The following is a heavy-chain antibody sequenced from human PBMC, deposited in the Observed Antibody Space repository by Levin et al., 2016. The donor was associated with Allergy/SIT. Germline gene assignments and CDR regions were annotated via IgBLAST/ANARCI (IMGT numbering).Heavy chain of an antibody. CDR3: ARYGRYSDWLHALDI. CDR1: GFALGSYW. D-gene: IGHD3-9*01. Sequence: GGSLRLSCTASGFALGSYWMHWVRQAPGKGLVWVSRINTDGSITDYADSVKGRFTMSRDEAKNTLYLQMNSLRAEDTAVYYCARYGRYSDWLHALDIWGQGTMVTVSS. CDR2: INTDGSIT. J-gene: IGHJ3*02. V-gene: IGHV3-74*01.